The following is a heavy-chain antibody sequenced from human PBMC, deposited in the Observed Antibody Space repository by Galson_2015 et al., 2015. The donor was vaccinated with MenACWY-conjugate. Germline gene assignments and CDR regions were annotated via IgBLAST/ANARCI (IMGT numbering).Heavy chain of an antibody. V-gene: IGHV3-23*01. CDR1: EFTFSSYA. J-gene: IGHJ4*02. CDR3: TTSGGSGSTSRY. D-gene: IGHD3-10*01. CDR2: LSGSSGST. Sequence: SLRLSCAASEFTFSSYAMSWVRQAPGKGLEWVSGLSGSSGSTNYADSVKGRFTISRDKSKNTLYLQMNSLQTEDTAVYYCTTSGGSGSTSRYWGQGTLVTVSS.